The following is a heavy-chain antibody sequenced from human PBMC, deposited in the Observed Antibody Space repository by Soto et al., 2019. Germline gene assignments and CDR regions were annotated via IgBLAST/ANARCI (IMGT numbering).Heavy chain of an antibody. D-gene: IGHD5-12*01. J-gene: IGHJ4*01. Sequence: GASVKVSCKASGFTFTSSAVQWVRQARLQLLEWIVWIVVGSGNTKYAQKFQERVTITRDMSTSTAYMELSSLRSEDTAVYYCAAVRGYDLRFECWGNGTMVTASS. CDR1: GFTFTSSA. V-gene: IGHV1-58*01. CDR2: IVVGSGNT. CDR3: AAVRGYDLRFEC.